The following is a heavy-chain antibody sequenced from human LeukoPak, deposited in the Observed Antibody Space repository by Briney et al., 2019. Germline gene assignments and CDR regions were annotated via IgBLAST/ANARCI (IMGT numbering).Heavy chain of an antibody. J-gene: IGHJ3*02. CDR1: GGSISSGSYY. CDR3: ARAYGSGSLHAFDI. CDR2: IYTSGIT. V-gene: IGHV4-61*02. D-gene: IGHD3-10*01. Sequence: SETLSLTCTVSGGSISSGSYYWGWIRQPAGRGLEWVVRIYTSGITNKNPSRKSRFTITVKTTKNQFSLKLSSGDAADKACYNCARAYGSGSLHAFDIWGQGTMVTVSS.